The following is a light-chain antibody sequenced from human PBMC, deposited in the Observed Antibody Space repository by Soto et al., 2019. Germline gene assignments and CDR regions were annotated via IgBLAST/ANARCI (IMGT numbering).Light chain of an antibody. V-gene: IGKV3-15*01. CDR3: EQYHNCPPYT. Sequence: IVMTQSPATLSVSRGERATLSCRASQSVSSNLAWYQQKPGQAPRLLIYDAATRATGIPDRFSGSGSGTEFTLTISSLQSEDFAVYLCEQYHNCPPYTFGQG. CDR1: QSVSSN. CDR2: DAA. J-gene: IGKJ2*01.